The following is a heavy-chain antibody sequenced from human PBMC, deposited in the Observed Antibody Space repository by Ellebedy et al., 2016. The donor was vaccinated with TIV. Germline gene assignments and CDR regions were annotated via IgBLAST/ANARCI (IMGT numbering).Heavy chain of an antibody. CDR2: FYSAGTT. CDR3: ASFTWNNDF. CDR1: GGPISNSNFS. Sequence: SETLSLTCTVSGGPISNSNFSWGWIRQPPGKGLEWIGSFYSAGTTYYTPSLKSRITITVKTSKHLFSLRFTSVTAADTAVYDCASFTWNNDFWGQGMLVTVSS. V-gene: IGHV4-39*07. D-gene: IGHD1/OR15-1a*01. J-gene: IGHJ4*02.